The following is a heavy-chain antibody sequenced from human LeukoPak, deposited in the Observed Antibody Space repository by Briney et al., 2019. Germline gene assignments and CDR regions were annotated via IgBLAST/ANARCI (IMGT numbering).Heavy chain of an antibody. V-gene: IGHV5-51*01. J-gene: IGHJ6*02. CDR3: ARRAPHAYYDFWSGPVYGMDV. CDR2: IYPGDSDI. CDR1: GYSFINYW. D-gene: IGHD3-3*01. Sequence: GESLKISCKGSGYSFINYWIAWVRQMPGKGLEWIGIIYPGDSDIRYSPPFQGQVTISADKSISTAYLQWSSLKASDTAIYYCARRAPHAYYDFWSGPVYGMDVWGQGTTVTVSS.